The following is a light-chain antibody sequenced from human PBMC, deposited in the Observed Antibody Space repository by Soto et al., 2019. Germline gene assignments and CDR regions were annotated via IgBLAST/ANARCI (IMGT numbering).Light chain of an antibody. CDR2: GAS. V-gene: IGKV3-15*01. Sequence: EIVMTQSPATLSVSPGERATLSCRTSQSVSSNLAWYQQKPGQAPRVLIYGASSRATGIPARFSGSGSGTEFTLTISSLQSEDFAVYYCQQYNNWPWTFGQGTNVEI. J-gene: IGKJ1*01. CDR3: QQYNNWPWT. CDR1: QSVSSN.